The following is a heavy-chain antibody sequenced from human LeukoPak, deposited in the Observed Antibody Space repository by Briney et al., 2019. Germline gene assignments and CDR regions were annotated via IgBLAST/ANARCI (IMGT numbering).Heavy chain of an antibody. Sequence: HPGRSLRLSCAASGFIFDDYAMHWVRQAPGKGLEWVSGISWNSGNIGYADSVKGRFTISRDNAKNSLYLQMNSLRAEDTALYYCANDRRDGYAPVVGAFDIWGQGTMVTVSS. CDR3: ANDRRDGYAPVVGAFDI. D-gene: IGHD5-24*01. CDR2: ISWNSGNI. V-gene: IGHV3-9*01. CDR1: GFIFDDYA. J-gene: IGHJ3*02.